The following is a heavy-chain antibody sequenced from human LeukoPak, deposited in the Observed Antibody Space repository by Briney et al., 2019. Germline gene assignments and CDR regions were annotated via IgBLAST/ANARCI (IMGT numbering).Heavy chain of an antibody. CDR3: ARSDYSGSGTYTDFDAFDI. Sequence: SQTLSLTCAISGDIVSSNSVTWNWIRQSPSRGLEWLGRTYYRSTWYNDYAVSVRGRITVNPDTSKNQFSLKLNSVTAADTAVYSCARSDYSGSGTYTDFDAFDIWGQGTMVAVSS. CDR1: GDIVSSNSVT. V-gene: IGHV6-1*01. CDR2: TYYRSTWYN. D-gene: IGHD3-10*01. J-gene: IGHJ3*02.